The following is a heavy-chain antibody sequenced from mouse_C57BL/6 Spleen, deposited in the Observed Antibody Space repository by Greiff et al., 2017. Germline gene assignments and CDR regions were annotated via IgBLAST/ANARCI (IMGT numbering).Heavy chain of an antibody. J-gene: IGHJ2*01. Sequence: VQLQQPGAELVMPGASVKLSCKASGYTFTSYWMHWVKQRPGQGLEWIGEIDPSDSYTNYNQKFKGKSTLTVDKSSSAAYMQLSSLTSEDSAVYYCARYGDYGGNYFDYWGQGTTLTVSS. CDR2: IDPSDSYT. CDR1: GYTFTSYW. D-gene: IGHD2-13*01. CDR3: ARYGDYGGNYFDY. V-gene: IGHV1-69*01.